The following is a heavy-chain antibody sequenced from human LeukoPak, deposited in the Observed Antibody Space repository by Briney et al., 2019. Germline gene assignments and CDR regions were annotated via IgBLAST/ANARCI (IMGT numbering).Heavy chain of an antibody. Sequence: SETLSLTCTVSGGPISSGSYYWSWIRQPPGKGLEWIGSIYYSGSTYYNPSLKSRVTISVDTSKNQFSLKLSSVTAADTAVYYCARHGRIAARWPDFDYWGQGTLVTVSS. J-gene: IGHJ4*02. CDR3: ARHGRIAARWPDFDY. CDR2: IYYSGST. V-gene: IGHV4-39*01. D-gene: IGHD6-6*01. CDR1: GGPISSGSYY.